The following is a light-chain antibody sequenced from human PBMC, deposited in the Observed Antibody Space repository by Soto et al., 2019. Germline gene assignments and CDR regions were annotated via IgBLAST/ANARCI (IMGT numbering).Light chain of an antibody. CDR3: QQSYSTPLT. CDR1: QSISSY. Sequence: DIQMTQSPSSLSASVGDRVTITCRASQSISSYLNWYQQKPGKSTKLLIYDASSLQSGVPSSFSGSGSGTDFTLTISSLQPEDFATYYCQQSYSTPLTFGGGTKVEIK. V-gene: IGKV1-39*01. J-gene: IGKJ4*01. CDR2: DAS.